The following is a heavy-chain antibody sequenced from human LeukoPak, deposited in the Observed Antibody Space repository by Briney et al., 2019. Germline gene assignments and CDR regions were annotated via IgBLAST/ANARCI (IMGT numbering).Heavy chain of an antibody. V-gene: IGHV1-2*02. CDR1: GYSFTASY. Sequence: ASVKVSCTASGYSFTASYMHLVRQAPGQGLGWVGCINPKNGDTSSAQSFQGRVTMTRDTSLSTAYMDLTSLRSDDTAVYYCVRDDYNGNSLDSWGPGTLVTVSS. CDR2: INPKNGDT. CDR3: VRDDYNGNSLDS. J-gene: IGHJ5*01. D-gene: IGHD4-23*01.